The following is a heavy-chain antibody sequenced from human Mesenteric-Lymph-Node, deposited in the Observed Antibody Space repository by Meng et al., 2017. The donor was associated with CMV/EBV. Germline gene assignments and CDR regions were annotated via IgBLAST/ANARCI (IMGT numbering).Heavy chain of an antibody. V-gene: IGHV4-39*07. CDR3: ARENRDGYNNGVAV. Sequence: GSLRLSCSVSGGSISDNGDFWGWIRQPPGKGLEWIGTINYSGTTYYKPSLRSRVIVSVDTSKNQFYLRLTSVTAADTAVYYCARENRDGYNNGVAVWGQGMRVTVSS. CDR2: INYSGTT. J-gene: IGHJ4*02. D-gene: IGHD5-24*01. CDR1: GGSISDNGDF.